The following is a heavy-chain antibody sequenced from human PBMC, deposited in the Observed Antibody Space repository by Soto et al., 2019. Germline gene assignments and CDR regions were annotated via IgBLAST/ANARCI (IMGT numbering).Heavy chain of an antibody. CDR2: ISWNSGSI. D-gene: IGHD3-22*01. J-gene: IGHJ4*02. Sequence: SLRLSCAASGFTFDDYAMHWVRQAPGKGLEWVSGISWNSGSIGYADSVKGRFTISRDNAKNSLYLQMNSLRAEDTALYYCAKARDSSGYSSFDYWGQGTLVTVSS. CDR3: AKARDSSGYSSFDY. CDR1: GFTFDDYA. V-gene: IGHV3-9*01.